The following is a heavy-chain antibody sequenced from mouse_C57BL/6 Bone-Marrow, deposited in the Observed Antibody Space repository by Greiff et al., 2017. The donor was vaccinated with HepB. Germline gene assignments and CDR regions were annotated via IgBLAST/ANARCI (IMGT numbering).Heavy chain of an antibody. CDR2: ISDGGSYT. D-gene: IGHD1-3*01. CDR3: AAGLYSRAY. CDR1: GFTFSSYA. J-gene: IGHJ3*01. Sequence: DVQLVESGGGLVKPGGSLKLSCAASGFTFSSYAMSWVRQTPEKRLEWVATISDGGSYTYYPDNVKGRFTISRDNAKNNLYLQMSHLKSEDTAMYYCAAGLYSRAYWGQGTLVTVSA. V-gene: IGHV5-4*01.